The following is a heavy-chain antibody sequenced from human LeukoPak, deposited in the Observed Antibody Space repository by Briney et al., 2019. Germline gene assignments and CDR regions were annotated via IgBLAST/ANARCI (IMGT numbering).Heavy chain of an antibody. CDR3: AKGSGSYFQDFDY. Sequence: GSLRLSCAASGFTFSGSAMHWVRQASGKGLEWVGRIRSKANSYATAYAASVKGRFTISRDNSKNTLYLQMNSLRAEDTAVYYCAKGSGSYFQDFDYWGQGTLVTVSS. CDR2: IRSKANSYAT. CDR1: GFTFSGSA. J-gene: IGHJ4*02. V-gene: IGHV3-73*01. D-gene: IGHD1-26*01.